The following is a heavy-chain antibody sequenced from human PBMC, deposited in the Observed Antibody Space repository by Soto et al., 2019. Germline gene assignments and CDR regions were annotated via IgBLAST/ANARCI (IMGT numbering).Heavy chain of an antibody. J-gene: IGHJ4*02. V-gene: IGHV1-69*06. CDR1: GGTFSSYA. CDR3: ARSTYYYDSSGYYGDY. CDR2: IIPIFGTA. Sequence: QVQLVQSGAEVKKPGSSVKVSCKASGGTFSSYAISWVRQAPGQGLEWMGGIIPIFGTANYAQKFQGRVTITADKSTSKAYMELSSLRSEDTAVYYCARSTYYYDSSGYYGDYWGQGTLVNVSS. D-gene: IGHD3-22*01.